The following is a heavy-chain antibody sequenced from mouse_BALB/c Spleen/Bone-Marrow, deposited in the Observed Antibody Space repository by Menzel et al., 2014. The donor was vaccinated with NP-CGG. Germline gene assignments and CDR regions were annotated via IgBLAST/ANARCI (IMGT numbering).Heavy chain of an antibody. J-gene: IGHJ2*01. Sequence: VQLQQSGPELVKPGASVKMPCKASGYTFTAYVMHWVKQKPGQGLEWIGYINPYNDGTNYIEKFKGKATLTSDIPSSTAYMELSSLTSEDSAVYYCAREGWLLRFDYWGQGTTLTVSS. V-gene: IGHV1-14*01. CDR3: AREGWLLRFDY. D-gene: IGHD2-3*01. CDR2: INPYNDGT. CDR1: GYTFTAYV.